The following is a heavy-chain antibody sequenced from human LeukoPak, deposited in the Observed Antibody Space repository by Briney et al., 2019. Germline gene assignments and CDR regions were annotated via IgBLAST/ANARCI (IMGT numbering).Heavy chain of an antibody. Sequence: GGSLRLSCAASGFTFSSYGMHWVRQAPGKGLEWVAVISYDGSNKYYADSVKGRFTISRDNPKNTLYLQMNSLRAEDTAVYYCAKLSIAARQDAFDIWGQGTMVTVSS. J-gene: IGHJ3*02. CDR2: ISYDGSNK. V-gene: IGHV3-30*18. CDR1: GFTFSSYG. CDR3: AKLSIAARQDAFDI. D-gene: IGHD6-6*01.